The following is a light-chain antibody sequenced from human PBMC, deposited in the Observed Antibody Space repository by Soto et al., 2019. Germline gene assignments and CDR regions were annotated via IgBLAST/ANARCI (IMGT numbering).Light chain of an antibody. J-gene: IGKJ4*01. CDR2: DAS. V-gene: IGKV1D-13*01. CDR3: QQFNNYPHSLR. CDR1: QGISSA. Sequence: AIQLTQSPSSLSASVGDRVTITCRASQGISSALAWSQQTPGEAPKLLIYDASSLESGVPSRFSGSGSGTDFTLTISSLQPEDFASYYCQQFNNYPHSLRLGGGTKVDIK.